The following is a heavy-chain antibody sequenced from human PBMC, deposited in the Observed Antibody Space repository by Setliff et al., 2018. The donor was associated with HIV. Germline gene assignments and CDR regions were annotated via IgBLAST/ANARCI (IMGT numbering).Heavy chain of an antibody. Sequence: PGESLKISCAASGFSLTTYGMHWVRQTPGKGLEWVAFIQHDENNKYYAGSVKGRFILSRDNAKNSLYLQMNSLRAEDTAVYYCARRKYYYDSTAYFHYKYYGLDVWGQGTTVTVSS. D-gene: IGHD3-22*01. J-gene: IGHJ6*02. CDR3: ARRKYYYDSTAYFHYKYYGLDV. V-gene: IGHV3-30*02. CDR1: GFSLTTYG. CDR2: IQHDENNK.